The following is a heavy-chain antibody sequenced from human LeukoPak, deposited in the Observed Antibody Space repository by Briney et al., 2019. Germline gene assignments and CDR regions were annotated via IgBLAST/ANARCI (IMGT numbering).Heavy chain of an antibody. CDR2: ISGSGGTT. Sequence: SGGSLRLSCAASGFTFSNYAMSWVRQAPGKGLEWVSVISGSGGTTYSAASVKGRFTISRDNSKNTLYLQMNSLRAEDTAAYYCARERGSSGGNTNGYFDYWGQGALVTVSS. J-gene: IGHJ4*02. CDR3: ARERGSSGGNTNGYFDY. CDR1: GFTFSNYA. D-gene: IGHD4-23*01. V-gene: IGHV3-23*01.